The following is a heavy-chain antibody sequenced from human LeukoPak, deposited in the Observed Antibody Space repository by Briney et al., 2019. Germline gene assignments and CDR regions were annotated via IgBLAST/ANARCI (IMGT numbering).Heavy chain of an antibody. CDR3: ASHRPPKIVVVPAAIHRYYYYYMDV. D-gene: IGHD2-2*02. CDR2: VIPIFGTA. CDR1: GGTFSSYA. V-gene: IGHV1-69*13. Sequence: SVKVSCKASGGTFSSYAISWVRQSPGQGLEWMGGVIPIFGTANYAQKFQGRVTITADESTSTAYMELSSLRSEDTAVYYCASHRPPKIVVVPAAIHRYYYYYMDVWGKGTTVTVSS. J-gene: IGHJ6*03.